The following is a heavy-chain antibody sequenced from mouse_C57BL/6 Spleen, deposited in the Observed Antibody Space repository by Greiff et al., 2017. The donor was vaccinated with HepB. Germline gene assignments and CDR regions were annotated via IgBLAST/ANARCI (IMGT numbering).Heavy chain of an antibody. J-gene: IGHJ2*01. CDR1: GYTFTDYN. CDR2: INPNNGGT. CDR3: AREWLTFDY. V-gene: IGHV1-22*01. Sequence: VQLKESGPELVKPGASVKMSCKASGYTFTDYNMHWVKQSHGKSLEWIGYINPNNGGTSYNQKFKGKATLTVNKSSSTAYMELRSLTSEDSAVYYCAREWLTFDYWGQGTTLTVSS. D-gene: IGHD4-1*01.